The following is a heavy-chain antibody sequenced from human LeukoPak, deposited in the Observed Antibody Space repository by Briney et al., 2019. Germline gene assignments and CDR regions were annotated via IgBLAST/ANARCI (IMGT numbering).Heavy chain of an antibody. D-gene: IGHD3-22*01. CDR2: IYSGGST. Sequence: GGSLRLSCAASGFTVSSNYMSWVRQAPGKGLEWVSVIYSGGSTYYADSVKGRFTISRDNSKNTLYLQMNSLRAEDTAVYYCARVIYYYDSSYFDYWGQGTLVTVSS. CDR1: GFTVSSNY. CDR3: ARVIYYYDSSYFDY. V-gene: IGHV3-66*01. J-gene: IGHJ4*02.